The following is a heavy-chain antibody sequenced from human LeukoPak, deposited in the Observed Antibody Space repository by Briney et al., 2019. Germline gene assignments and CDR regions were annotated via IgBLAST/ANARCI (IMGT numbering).Heavy chain of an antibody. CDR1: GFTFSSYA. CDR2: ISGSGGST. J-gene: IGHJ4*02. V-gene: IGHV3-23*01. CDR3: ARGCGLHLSPASSYYDSRCRYFDD. D-gene: IGHD3-22*01. Sequence: PGGSLRLSCAASGFTFSSYAMSWVRQAPGKGLEWVSAISGSGGSTYYADSVKGRFTTSRDNAKNSLYLQMNSLRAEDTAVYYCARGCGLHLSPASSYYDSRCRYFDDWGQGTLVTVSS.